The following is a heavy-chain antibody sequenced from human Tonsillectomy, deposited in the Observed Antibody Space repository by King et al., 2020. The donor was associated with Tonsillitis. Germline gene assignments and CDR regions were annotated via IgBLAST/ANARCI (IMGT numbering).Heavy chain of an antibody. D-gene: IGHD1-14*01. CDR1: GFTFSNAW. V-gene: IGHV3-15*01. J-gene: IGHJ4*02. CDR3: TTDVTTSLDY. CDR2: IKSKNDGGTT. Sequence: GQLVQSGGGLVKPGGSLRLSCAASGFTFSNAWMSWVRQAPGKGLEWVGRIKSKNDGGTTDYAAPVKGRFTITRHDSKNTLYLQMNSLKTEYTAVYYCTTDVTTSLDYWGQGTLVTVSS.